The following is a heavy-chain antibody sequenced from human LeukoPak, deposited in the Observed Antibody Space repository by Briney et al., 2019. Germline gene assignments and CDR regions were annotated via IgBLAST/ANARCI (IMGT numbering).Heavy chain of an antibody. CDR2: ISGSGGST. D-gene: IGHD3-10*01. J-gene: IGHJ4*02. V-gene: IGHV3-23*01. Sequence: PGGSLRLSCTASGFFFSSYAMNWVRQAPGKGLEWVSGISGSGGSTHYADSVKRRFTISRDNAKKTVYLQMNSLRGEDTAVYYCAKDYYGSGNYPLSFHYWGQGTLVTVSS. CDR3: AKDYYGSGNYPLSFHY. CDR1: GFFFSSYA.